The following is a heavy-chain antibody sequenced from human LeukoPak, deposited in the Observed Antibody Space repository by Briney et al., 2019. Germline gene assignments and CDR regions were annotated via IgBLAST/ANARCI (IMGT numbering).Heavy chain of an antibody. D-gene: IGHD6-19*01. Sequence: GGSLRLSCAASGFTFSSYWMSWVRQAPGKGLEWVANIKQDGSEKYYVDSVKGRFTISRDNSKNTLYLQMNSLRAEDTAVYYCARETVASSGWSGSNWGQGTLVTVSS. CDR1: GFTFSSYW. CDR3: ARETVASSGWSGSN. CDR2: IKQDGSEK. J-gene: IGHJ4*02. V-gene: IGHV3-7*01.